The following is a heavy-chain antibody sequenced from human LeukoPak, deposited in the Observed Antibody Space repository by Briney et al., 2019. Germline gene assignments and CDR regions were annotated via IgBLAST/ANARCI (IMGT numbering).Heavy chain of an antibody. J-gene: IGHJ4*02. V-gene: IGHV4-34*01. CDR3: AKDLRGNYYRAEGFDY. CDR2: INHSGST. Sequence: SETLSLTCAVYGGSFSGYYWSWIRQPPGKGLEWIGEINHSGSTNYNPSLKSRVTISVDTSKNQFSLKLSSVTAADTAVYYCAKDLRGNYYRAEGFDYWGQGTLVTVSS. D-gene: IGHD1-26*01. CDR1: GGSFSGYY.